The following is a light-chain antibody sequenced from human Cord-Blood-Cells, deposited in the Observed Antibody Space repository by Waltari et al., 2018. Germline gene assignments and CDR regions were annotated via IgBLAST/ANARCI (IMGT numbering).Light chain of an antibody. CDR2: WAS. CDR3: QQYYSTPYT. CDR1: QSVLYSSNNKNY. J-gene: IGKJ2*01. Sequence: IVMTQSPDTLAVSLCERATINCKYSQSVLYSSNNKNYLAWYQQKPGQPPKLLIYWASTRESGVPDRFSGSGSGTDFTLTISSLQAEDVAVYYCQQYYSTPYTFGQGTKLEIK. V-gene: IGKV4-1*01.